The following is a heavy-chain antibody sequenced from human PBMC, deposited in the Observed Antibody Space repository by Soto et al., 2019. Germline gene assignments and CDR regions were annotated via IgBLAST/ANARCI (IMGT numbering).Heavy chain of an antibody. CDR3: AREAGARNIAAVVLEP. J-gene: IGHJ5*02. CDR2: INPKNGDT. Sequence: ASVKVSCKTSGYFFNDYHMHWVRKAPGQGLEWMGWINPKNGDTNYAQKFQDRVTMTRDTSISTVYIELSRLTSDDTAVYYCAREAGARNIAAVVLEPWGQRTLVTVXS. CDR1: GYFFNDYH. D-gene: IGHD2-21*01. V-gene: IGHV1-2*02.